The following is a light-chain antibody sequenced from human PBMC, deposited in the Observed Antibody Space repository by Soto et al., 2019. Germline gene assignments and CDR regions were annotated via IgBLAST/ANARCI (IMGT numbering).Light chain of an antibody. J-gene: IGLJ1*01. Sequence: QSAPNQPASVSGSPGQSITISCTGTSSDVGGYNYVSWYQHHPGKAPKLMIFDVSNRPSGVSNRFSGSKSGNTASLTISGLQPEDEADYYCSSYTTSNTRQIVFGTGTKVTVL. CDR1: SSDVGGYNY. CDR2: DVS. CDR3: SSYTTSNTRQIV. V-gene: IGLV2-14*03.